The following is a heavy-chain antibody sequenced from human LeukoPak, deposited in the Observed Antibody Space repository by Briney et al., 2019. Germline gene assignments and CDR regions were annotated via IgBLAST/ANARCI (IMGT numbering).Heavy chain of an antibody. CDR1: GGSISSSSYY. D-gene: IGHD3-16*02. CDR2: IYYSGST. Sequence: NPSETLSLTCTVSGGSISSSSYYWGWIRQPPVKGLEWIGSIYYSGSTNYNPSLKSRVTISVDTSKNQFSLKLSSVTAADTAVYYCARGAYDYVWGSYRYELDYWGQGTLVTVSS. CDR3: ARGAYDYVWGSYRYELDY. V-gene: IGHV4-39*07. J-gene: IGHJ4*02.